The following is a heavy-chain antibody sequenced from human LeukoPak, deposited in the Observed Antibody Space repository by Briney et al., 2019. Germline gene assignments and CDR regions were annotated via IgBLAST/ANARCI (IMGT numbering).Heavy chain of an antibody. CDR3: ATDRPPGVRYFDWWSQAFDI. CDR2: FDPEGGET. J-gene: IGHJ3*02. CDR1: GYTLTELS. D-gene: IGHD3-9*01. Sequence: GASVKVSCKVSGYTLTELSMHWVRQAPGKGLEWMGGFDPEGGETIYARKFQGRVTMTEDTSTDTAYMELSSLRSEDTAVYYCATDRPPGVRYFDWWSQAFDIWGQGTMVTVSS. V-gene: IGHV1-24*01.